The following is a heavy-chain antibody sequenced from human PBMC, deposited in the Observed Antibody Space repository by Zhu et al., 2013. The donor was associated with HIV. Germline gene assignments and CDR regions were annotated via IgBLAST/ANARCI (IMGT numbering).Heavy chain of an antibody. J-gene: IGHJ4*02. CDR3: ARGAGYDSSGYYNDY. CDR1: GYTFTGYF. V-gene: IGHV1-2*02. D-gene: IGHD3-22*01. CDR2: INPNSGGT. Sequence: QVQLVQSGAEVRSLGSVKVSCKASGYTFTGYFMHWVRQAPRQGLEWMGWINPNSGGTNYAQKFQGRVTMTRDTSIITAYMEVSRLRSDDTAVYYCARGAGYDSSGYYNDYWGQGTLVTVSS.